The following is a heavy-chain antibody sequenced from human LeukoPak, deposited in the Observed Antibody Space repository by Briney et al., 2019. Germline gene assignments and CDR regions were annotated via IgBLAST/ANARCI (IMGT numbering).Heavy chain of an antibody. Sequence: GRSLRLSCVASGFIFDDYAMRWVRQAPGKGLEWVSGISGRSGSLDYVDSVKGRFTISRDNAKNSLHLQMNSLRPDDTALYFCARDMEVTSGWSAFDLWGQGTMVTVSS. V-gene: IGHV3-9*01. CDR1: GFIFDDYA. D-gene: IGHD6-19*01. CDR2: ISGRSGSL. J-gene: IGHJ3*01. CDR3: ARDMEVTSGWSAFDL.